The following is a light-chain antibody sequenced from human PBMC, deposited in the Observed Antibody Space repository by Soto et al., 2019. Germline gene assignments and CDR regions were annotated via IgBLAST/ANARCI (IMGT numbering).Light chain of an antibody. Sequence: EIVLTQSPGTLSLSPGERATLSYRASESVSSSYLAWYQQKPGQAPRLLIFGASSRATGTPDRFSGSGSGTDFTLTISRLEPEDFAVYYCQQYGSSPPWTFGQGTEVEIK. V-gene: IGKV3-20*01. CDR1: ESVSSSY. CDR3: QQYGSSPPWT. J-gene: IGKJ1*01. CDR2: GAS.